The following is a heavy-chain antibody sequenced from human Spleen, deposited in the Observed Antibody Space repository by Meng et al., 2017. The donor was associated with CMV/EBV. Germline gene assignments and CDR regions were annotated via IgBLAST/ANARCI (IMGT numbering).Heavy chain of an antibody. CDR3: ARVSGLDWYFDL. V-gene: IGHV1-8*01. CDR2: MNPNSDHT. D-gene: IGHD1-26*01. Sequence: QVQLVQSGAEVKKPGASVKVSCKASGYSFTSYDINWVRQATGQGLEWMGWMNPNSDHTGYAQKLQGRVTMTTDTSTSTAYMELRSLRSEDTAVYYCARVSGLDWYFDLWGRGTLVTVSS. CDR1: GYSFTSYD. J-gene: IGHJ2*01.